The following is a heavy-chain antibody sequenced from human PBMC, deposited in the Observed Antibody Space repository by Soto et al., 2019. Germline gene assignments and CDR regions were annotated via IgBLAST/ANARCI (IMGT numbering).Heavy chain of an antibody. J-gene: IGHJ6*02. D-gene: IGHD2-2*01. V-gene: IGHV3-7*03. CDR1: EFTFSTYW. CDR3: AREKVRVVAATITHYYGMDV. Sequence: QPGGSLRLSCVASEFTFSTYWMSWVRQAPGKGLEWVANIRTDGSEEYYLDSVKGRFTISRDNVNNSLYLQMNSLRAEDTAVYYCAREKVRVVAATITHYYGMDVWGQGTTVTVSS. CDR2: IRTDGSEE.